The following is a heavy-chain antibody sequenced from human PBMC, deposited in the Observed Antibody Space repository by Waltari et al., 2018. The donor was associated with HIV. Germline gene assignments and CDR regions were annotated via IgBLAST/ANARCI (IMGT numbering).Heavy chain of an antibody. Sequence: QVQLRQWGAGLLKPSETLPLTCAVFGAPFNNYFWAWFRRSPEKGLEWIGENDHRGETNYNPSFKTRVAISVDMSKNQFSLKLKSATAADTAVYYCARGLGSRPFFRAYDTWGQGTLVTVSS. D-gene: IGHD3-16*01. J-gene: IGHJ4*02. CDR3: ARGLGSRPFFRAYDT. CDR2: NDHRGET. V-gene: IGHV4-34*01. CDR1: GAPFNNYF.